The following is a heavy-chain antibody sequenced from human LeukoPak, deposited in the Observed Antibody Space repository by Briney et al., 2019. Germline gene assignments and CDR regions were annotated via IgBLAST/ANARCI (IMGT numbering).Heavy chain of an antibody. J-gene: IGHJ3*02. V-gene: IGHV4-34*01. CDR1: GGSFSGYY. Sequence: PSETLSLTCAVYGGSFSGYYWSWIRQPPGKGLEWIGEINHSGSTNYNPSLKSRVTISVDTSKNQFSLKLSSVTAADTAVYYCARVGYDSGGYYPQPDDAFDIWGQGTMVTVSS. CDR3: ARVGYDSGGYYPQPDDAFDI. CDR2: INHSGST. D-gene: IGHD3-22*01.